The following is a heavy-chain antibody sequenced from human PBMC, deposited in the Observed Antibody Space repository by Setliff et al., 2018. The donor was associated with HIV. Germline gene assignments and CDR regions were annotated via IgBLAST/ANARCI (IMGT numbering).Heavy chain of an antibody. CDR3: ARQGVDCSGGTCYSTSAFDY. V-gene: IGHV5-51*01. J-gene: IGHJ4*02. CDR1: GYNFASHW. Sequence: GESLKISCRGSGYNFASHWIAWVRQMPGKGLEWMGIVYPDDSDSRYSPSFQGQVTSSADKSVSTAYLQWSSLKASDTAMYYCARQGVDCSGGTCYSTSAFDYWGQGTLVTVSS. D-gene: IGHD2-15*01. CDR2: VYPDDSDS.